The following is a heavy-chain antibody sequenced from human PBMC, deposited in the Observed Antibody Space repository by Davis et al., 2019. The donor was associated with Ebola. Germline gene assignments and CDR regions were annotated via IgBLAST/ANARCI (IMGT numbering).Heavy chain of an antibody. CDR3: ASITIFGVVIYNDAFDI. J-gene: IGHJ3*02. V-gene: IGHV4-31*03. Sequence: SETLSLTCTVSGDSVSSGAYYWSWIRQHPGKGLEWIGYIYYSGSTYYNPSLKSRVTISVDTSKNQFSLKLSSVTAADTAVYYCASITIFGVVIYNDAFDIWGQGTMVTVSS. CDR2: IYYSGST. CDR1: GDSVSSGAYY. D-gene: IGHD3-3*01.